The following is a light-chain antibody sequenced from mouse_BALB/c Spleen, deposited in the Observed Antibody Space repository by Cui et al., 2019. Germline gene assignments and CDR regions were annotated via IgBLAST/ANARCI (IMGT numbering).Light chain of an antibody. CDR2: STS. CDR3: QQRSSYPLT. CDR1: SSVSY. J-gene: IGKJ4*01. Sequence: QIVLTQSPAIMSASPGEKVTITCSASSSVSYMHWFQQKPGTSPKLWIYSTSNLASGVPARFSGSGSGTSYSLTISRMEAEDAATYYCQQRSSYPLTFGSGTKLEIK. V-gene: IGKV4-57*01.